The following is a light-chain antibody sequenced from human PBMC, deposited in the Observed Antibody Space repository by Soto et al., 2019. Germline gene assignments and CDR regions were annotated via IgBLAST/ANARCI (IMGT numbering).Light chain of an antibody. CDR1: SSNIGTNFD. J-gene: IGLJ1*01. V-gene: IGLV1-40*01. Sequence: QSVLTQPPSVSGAPGQRVTISCTGSSSNIGTNFDVHWYQHLPGTAPRLLIYANNNRPSGVPDRFSGSKSGTSASLAITGLLAEDEADYFCSSYAGSNSLVFGSGTKLTVL. CDR3: SSYAGSNSLV. CDR2: ANN.